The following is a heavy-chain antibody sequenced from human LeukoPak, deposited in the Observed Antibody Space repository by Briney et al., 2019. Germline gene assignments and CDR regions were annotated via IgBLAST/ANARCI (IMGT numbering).Heavy chain of an antibody. D-gene: IGHD3-10*01. J-gene: IGHJ6*02. CDR1: GYTFTSYD. Sequence: ASVKVSCKASGYTFTSYDINWVRQATGQGLEWMGWMNPNSGNTGYAQKFQGRVTMTRNTSISTAYMELSSLRSEDTAVYYCASGWMVRGVIPYYGMDVWGQGTTVTVSS. CDR2: MNPNSGNT. V-gene: IGHV1-8*01. CDR3: ASGWMVRGVIPYYGMDV.